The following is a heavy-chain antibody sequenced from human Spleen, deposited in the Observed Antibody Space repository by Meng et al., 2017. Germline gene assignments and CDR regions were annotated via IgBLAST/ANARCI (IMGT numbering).Heavy chain of an antibody. CDR3: ARDEDISAAGKLFGDY. D-gene: IGHD6-13*01. CDR1: GYTFTGYF. J-gene: IGHJ4*02. V-gene: IGHV1-2*02. Sequence: ASVKVSCKASGYTFTGYFMHWVRQAPGQGLEWMGWINPDSGGTNYAQNFQDRVTMTRDTSISTAYMELSGLRSDDTAMYYCARDEDISAAGKLFGDYWGQGTLVTVSS. CDR2: INPDSGGT.